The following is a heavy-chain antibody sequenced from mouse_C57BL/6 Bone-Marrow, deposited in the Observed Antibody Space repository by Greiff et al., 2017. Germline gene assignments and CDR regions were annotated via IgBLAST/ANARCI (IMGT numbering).Heavy chain of an antibody. V-gene: IGHV5-6*02. D-gene: IGHD3-3*01. Sequence: EVKLVESGGDLVKPGGSLKLSCAASGFTFSSYGMSWVRQTPDKRLEWVATISSGGSYTYYPDSVKGRFTISRDNAKNTLYLQMSSLKSEDTAMYYCARRGTGAYWGQGTLVTVSA. CDR1: GFTFSSYG. CDR2: ISSGGSYT. CDR3: ARRGTGAY. J-gene: IGHJ3*01.